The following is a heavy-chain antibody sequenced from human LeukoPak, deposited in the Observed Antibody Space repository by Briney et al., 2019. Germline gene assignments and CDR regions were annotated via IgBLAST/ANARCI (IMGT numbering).Heavy chain of an antibody. V-gene: IGHV4-34*01. CDR3: ARDNSDSSGRGYFQH. CDR2: INHSGST. D-gene: IGHD3-22*01. J-gene: IGHJ1*01. Sequence: SETLSLTCAVYGGSFSGYYWSWIRQPPGKGLEWIGEINHSGSTNYNPSLKSRVTISVDTSKNQFSLKLSSVTAADTAVYYCARDNSDSSGRGYFQHWGQGTLVTVSS. CDR1: GGSFSGYY.